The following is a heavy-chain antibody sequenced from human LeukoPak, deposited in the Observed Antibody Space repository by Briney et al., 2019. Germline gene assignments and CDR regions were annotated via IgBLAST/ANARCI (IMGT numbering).Heavy chain of an antibody. V-gene: IGHV3-20*04. D-gene: IGHD3-22*01. Sequence: GGSLRLSCAASGFTVSRNYMSWVRQAPGKGLEWVSGINWNGGSTGYADSVKGRFTISRDNAKNSLYLQMNSLRAEDTALYYCARDLDSSGSDYWGQGTLVTVSS. J-gene: IGHJ4*02. CDR1: GFTVSRNY. CDR3: ARDLDSSGSDY. CDR2: INWNGGST.